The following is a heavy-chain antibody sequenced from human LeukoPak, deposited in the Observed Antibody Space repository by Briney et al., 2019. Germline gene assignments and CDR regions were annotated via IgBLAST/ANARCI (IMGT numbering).Heavy chain of an antibody. CDR1: GYTFAGYF. CDR2: INPNSGGT. CDR3: ARGAYDYVWGTDSYTGDAFDI. V-gene: IGHV1-2*02. J-gene: IGHJ3*02. Sequence: ASVKVSCKASGYTFAGYFMHWVRQAPGQGLEWMGWINPNSGGTNYAQKFQGRVTMTRDTSISTAYMDLSRLRSDDTAVYYCARGAYDYVWGTDSYTGDAFDIWGQGTMVTVSS. D-gene: IGHD3-16*02.